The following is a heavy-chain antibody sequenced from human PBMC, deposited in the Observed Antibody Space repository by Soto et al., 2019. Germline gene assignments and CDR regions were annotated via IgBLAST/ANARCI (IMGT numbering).Heavy chain of an antibody. CDR1: GFIFTNYG. D-gene: IGHD6-19*01. V-gene: IGHV1-18*01. CDR3: AKGRSIAVPEGS. CDR2: VSAANGHT. Sequence: QVQLVQSGPEMKKPGASVKVSCKGSGFIFTNYGFNWVRQAPGQGLEWVGWVSAANGHTRSAQKFQDRLIMTTDSSTNTAYMELRGLGPDDTALYYCAKGRSIAVPEGSWGQGTLVTVSS. J-gene: IGHJ5*02.